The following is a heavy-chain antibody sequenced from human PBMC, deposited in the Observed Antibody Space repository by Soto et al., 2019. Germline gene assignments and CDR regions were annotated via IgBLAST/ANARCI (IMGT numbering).Heavy chain of an antibody. CDR2: MNPNSGNT. D-gene: IGHD2-8*01. CDR3: ASAYSLKLIVLIQVGYYGMDV. V-gene: IGHV1-8*01. CDR1: GYTFTSYD. Sequence: ASVQVSCKASGYTFTSYDINWVRQATGQGLEWMGWMNPNSGNTGYAQKFQGRVTMTRNTSISTAYMELSSLRSEDTAVYYCASAYSLKLIVLIQVGYYGMDVWGQGTTVTVS. J-gene: IGHJ6*02.